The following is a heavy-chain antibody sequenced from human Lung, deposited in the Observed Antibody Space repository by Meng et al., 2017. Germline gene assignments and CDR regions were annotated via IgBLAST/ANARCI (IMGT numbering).Heavy chain of an antibody. V-gene: IGHV4-34*01. J-gene: IGHJ4*02. CDR3: ARGPTTMAHDFDY. Sequence: QVQLQQWGEGLLNPSATLSLTFVASGGSFSDYYWGWIRQPPGKGLEWIGEINHSGSTNYNPSLESRATISVDTSQNNLSLKLSSVTAADSAVYYCARGPTTMAHDFDYWGQGTLVTVSS. CDR2: INHSGST. CDR1: GGSFSDYY. D-gene: IGHD4-11*01.